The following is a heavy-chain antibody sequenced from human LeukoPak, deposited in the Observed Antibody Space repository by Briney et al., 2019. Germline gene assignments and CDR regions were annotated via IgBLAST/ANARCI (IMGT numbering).Heavy chain of an antibody. D-gene: IGHD3-22*01. V-gene: IGHV3-21*01. Sequence: PGGSLRLSCAASGFTFSTYNMNWVRQAPGKGLEWVSSITSTSSYMYYADSVKGRFTISRDNAQHSLYLHMSSLRAEDTAVYYCARDQTYYYDSSGYTDYWGQGTLVTVSS. J-gene: IGHJ4*02. CDR1: GFTFSTYN. CDR3: ARDQTYYYDSSGYTDY. CDR2: ITSTSSYM.